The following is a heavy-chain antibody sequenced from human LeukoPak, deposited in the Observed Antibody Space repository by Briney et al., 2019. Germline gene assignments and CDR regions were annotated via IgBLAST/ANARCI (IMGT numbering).Heavy chain of an antibody. Sequence: SETLSLTCTVSGGSISSYYWSWIRQPPGKGLEWIGYIYYSGSTSYNPSLKSRVTISVDTSKNQFSLKLGSVTAADTAVYYCARGVGATLYDYWGQGTLVTVSS. J-gene: IGHJ4*02. D-gene: IGHD1-26*01. V-gene: IGHV4-59*01. CDR3: ARGVGATLYDY. CDR2: IYYSGST. CDR1: GGSISSYY.